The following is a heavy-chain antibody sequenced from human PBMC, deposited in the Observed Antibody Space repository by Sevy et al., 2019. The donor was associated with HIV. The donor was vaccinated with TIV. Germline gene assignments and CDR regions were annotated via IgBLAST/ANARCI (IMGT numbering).Heavy chain of an antibody. CDR2: IKQDGSEK. V-gene: IGHV3-7*03. CDR3: ARAAWTTRIVVVQFDY. CDR1: GFTFSSYW. J-gene: IGHJ4*02. D-gene: IGHD3-22*01. Sequence: GGSLRLSCAASGFTFSSYWMSWVRQAPGKGLEWVANIKQDGSEKYYVDSVKGRFTISRDNAKNSLYLQMDSPRAEDTAVYYCARAAWTTRIVVVQFDYWGQGTLVTVSS.